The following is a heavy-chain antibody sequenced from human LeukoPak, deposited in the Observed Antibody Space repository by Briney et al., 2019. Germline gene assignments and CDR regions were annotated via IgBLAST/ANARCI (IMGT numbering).Heavy chain of an antibody. CDR3: ARHPDSSGYYIGY. D-gene: IGHD3-22*01. CDR1: GYSISSGYY. V-gene: IGHV4-38-2*01. CDR2: ISHSGST. J-gene: IGHJ4*02. Sequence: SETLSLTCAVSGYSISSGYYWGWIRQPPGKGLEWIGSISHSGSTFYNPSLKSRVTISVDTSKNQFSLKLSSVTAADMAVYYCARHPDSSGYYIGYWGQGTLVTVSS.